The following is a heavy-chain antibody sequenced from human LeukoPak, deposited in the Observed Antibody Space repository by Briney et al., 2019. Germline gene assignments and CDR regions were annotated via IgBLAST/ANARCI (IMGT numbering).Heavy chain of an antibody. V-gene: IGHV4-4*07. J-gene: IGHJ4*02. CDR1: GGSISDFY. CDR2: IYSSGNT. CDR3: ARNYGDY. Sequence: SETLSLTCSVSGGSISDFYWSWIRQPAGKGLEWIGRIYSSGNTNYNPSLKSRVTMSLDASKNQFSLKLSSVTAADTAVYYCARNYGDYWGQGRLVTVSS. D-gene: IGHD3-10*01.